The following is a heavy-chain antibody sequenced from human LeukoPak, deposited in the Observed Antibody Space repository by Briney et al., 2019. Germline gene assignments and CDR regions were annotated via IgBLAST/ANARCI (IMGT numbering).Heavy chain of an antibody. J-gene: IGHJ5*02. CDR1: GYTFTSYG. V-gene: IGHV1-18*01. CDR3: ARDVALTMVRGVIYNWFDP. CDR2: ISAYNGNT. Sequence: GASVKVSCKASGYTFTSYGISWVRQAPGQGLEWMGWISAYNGNTKYAQKLQGRVTMTTDTSTSTAYMELRSLRSDDTAVYYCARDVALTMVRGVIYNWFDPWGQGTLVTVSS. D-gene: IGHD3-10*01.